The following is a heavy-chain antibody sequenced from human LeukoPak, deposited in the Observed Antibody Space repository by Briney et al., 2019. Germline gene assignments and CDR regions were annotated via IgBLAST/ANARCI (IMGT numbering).Heavy chain of an antibody. J-gene: IGHJ3*02. V-gene: IGHV4-61*02. CDR1: GGSISSGSYY. D-gene: IGHD4-23*01. Sequence: SETLSLTCTVSGGSISSGSYYWSWIRQPAGKGLEWIGRIYTSGSTNYNPSLKSRVTISVDASKNQFSLKLSSVTTADTAVYYCARGRSGGNSDAFDIWGQGTMVTVSS. CDR3: ARGRSGGNSDAFDI. CDR2: IYTSGST.